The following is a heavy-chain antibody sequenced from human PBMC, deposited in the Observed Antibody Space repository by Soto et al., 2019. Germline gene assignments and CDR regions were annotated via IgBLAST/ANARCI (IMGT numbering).Heavy chain of an antibody. J-gene: IGHJ6*02. D-gene: IGHD3-16*01. CDR2: ISPYNDYT. CDR3: ARGGYYDSVWGKLSDYGLDV. Sequence: QVQLVQSAAEVKKPGASVKVSCKASGYTFIRYGIAWVRQAPGQGLEWLGWISPYNDYTTYTQNLQGRVTITTATTSTTVYMELRSLGSDDTAVYYCARGGYYDSVWGKLSDYGLDVWGQGTTVTVSS. V-gene: IGHV1-18*01. CDR1: GYTFIRYG.